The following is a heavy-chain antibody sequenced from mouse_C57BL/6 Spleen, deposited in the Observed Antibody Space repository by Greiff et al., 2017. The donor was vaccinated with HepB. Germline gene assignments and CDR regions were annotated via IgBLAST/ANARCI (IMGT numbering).Heavy chain of an antibody. CDR3: ARRAYYGSSYYAMDY. Sequence: LVESGAELARPGASVKLSCKASGYTFTSYGISWVKQRTGQGLEWIGEIYPRSGNTYYNEKFKGKATLTADKSSSTAYMELRSLTSEDSAVYFCARRAYYGSSYYAMDYWGQGTSVTVSS. CDR1: GYTFTSYG. CDR2: IYPRSGNT. V-gene: IGHV1-81*01. J-gene: IGHJ4*01. D-gene: IGHD1-1*01.